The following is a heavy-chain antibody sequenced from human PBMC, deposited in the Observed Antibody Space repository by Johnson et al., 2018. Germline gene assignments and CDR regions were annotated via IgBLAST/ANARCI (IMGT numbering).Heavy chain of an antibody. Sequence: VQLVESGGGLVKPGGSLRLSCAASGFTFSSYAMSWVRQAPGKGLEWVSGTSAGSVSTYSADSVKGRFTISRDNSKNTLYLQMKSLRAEDTAVYYCAKNGGNSFYYYYMDVWGKGTTVTVSS. CDR2: TSAGSVST. D-gene: IGHD4-23*01. CDR1: GFTFSSYA. V-gene: IGHV3-23*04. CDR3: AKNGGNSFYYYYMDV. J-gene: IGHJ6*03.